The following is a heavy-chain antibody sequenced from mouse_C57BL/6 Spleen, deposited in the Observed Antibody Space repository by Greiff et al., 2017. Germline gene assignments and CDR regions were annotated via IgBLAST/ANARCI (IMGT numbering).Heavy chain of an antibody. Sequence: EVKLVESGGDLVKPGGSLKLSCAASGFTFSSYGMSWVRQTPDKRLEWVATISSGGSYTYYPDSVKGRFTISRDNAKNTLYLQMSSLKSEETAMYYCARHDGAMDYWGQGTSVTVSS. J-gene: IGHJ4*01. CDR3: ARHDGAMDY. V-gene: IGHV5-6*01. CDR2: ISSGGSYT. D-gene: IGHD2-3*01. CDR1: GFTFSSYG.